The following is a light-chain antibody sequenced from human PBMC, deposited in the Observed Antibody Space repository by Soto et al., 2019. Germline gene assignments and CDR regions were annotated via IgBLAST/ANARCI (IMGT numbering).Light chain of an antibody. V-gene: IGKV1-5*01. CDR2: AAS. J-gene: IGKJ1*01. Sequence: DIQMTQSPSTMSASVGDRVTITCRASQSIDSWLAWYQQKPGKAPKLLIYAASSLQSGVPSRFSGSGSGTEFTLTISSLQNDDFATYFCQQYSDYSRTFGQGTKVDIK. CDR1: QSIDSW. CDR3: QQYSDYSRT.